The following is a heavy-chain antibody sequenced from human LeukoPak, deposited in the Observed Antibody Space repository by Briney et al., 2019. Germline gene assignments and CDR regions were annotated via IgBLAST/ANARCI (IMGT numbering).Heavy chain of an antibody. CDR1: GITLSNYG. J-gene: IGHJ4*02. V-gene: IGHV3-23*01. D-gene: IGHD3-22*01. CDR2: IGGSGGRT. CDR3: AKRGVVIRVILVGFHKEANYFDS. Sequence: GGSLRLSCAVSGITLSNYGMSWVRQAPGKGLEWVAGIGGSGGRTNYADSVKGRFTVSGDNPKNTLYLQMNSLRAEDTAVYFCAKRGVVIRVILVGFHKEANYFDSWGQGALVTVSS.